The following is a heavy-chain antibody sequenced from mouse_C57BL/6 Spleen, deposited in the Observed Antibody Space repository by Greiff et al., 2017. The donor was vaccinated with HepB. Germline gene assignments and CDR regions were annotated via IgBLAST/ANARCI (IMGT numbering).Heavy chain of an antibody. CDR1: GYTFTSYG. D-gene: IGHD3-3*01. Sequence: ESGAELARPGASVKLSCKASGYTFTSYGISWVKQRTGQGLEWIGEIYPRSGNTYYNEKFKGKATLTADKSSSTAYMELLSLTSEDSAVYFFAGRGWDFDYWGQGTTLTVSS. CDR3: AGRGWDFDY. J-gene: IGHJ2*01. V-gene: IGHV1-81*01. CDR2: IYPRSGNT.